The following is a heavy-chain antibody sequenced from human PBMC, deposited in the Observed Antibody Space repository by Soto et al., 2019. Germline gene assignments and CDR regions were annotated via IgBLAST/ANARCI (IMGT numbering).Heavy chain of an antibody. V-gene: IGHV3-30*18. CDR3: AKDDGSCSSGSCYPFDY. CDR1: GFTFSSYG. CDR2: ISYDGSNK. J-gene: IGHJ4*02. Sequence: QVQLVESGGGVVQPGMSLRLSCAASGFTFSSYGMHWVRQAPGKGLEWVAVISYDGSNKYYADSVKGRFTISRDNSKNTLYLQMNSLRTEDTAVYYCAKDDGSCSSGSCYPFDYWGQGTLVTVSS. D-gene: IGHD2-15*01.